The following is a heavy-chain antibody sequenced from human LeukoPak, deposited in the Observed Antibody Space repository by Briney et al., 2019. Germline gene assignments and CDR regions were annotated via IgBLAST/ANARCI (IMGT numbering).Heavy chain of an antibody. CDR2: IYYSGST. V-gene: IGHV4-59*12. CDR3: ASRNGFTFDY. J-gene: IGHJ4*02. D-gene: IGHD3-3*01. CDR1: GGSISSYY. Sequence: PSETLSLTCTVSGGSISSYYWSWIRQPPGKGLEWIGYIYYSGSTNYNPSLKSRVTISVDRSKNQFSLKLSSVTAADTAVYYCASRNGFTFDYWGQGTLVAVSS.